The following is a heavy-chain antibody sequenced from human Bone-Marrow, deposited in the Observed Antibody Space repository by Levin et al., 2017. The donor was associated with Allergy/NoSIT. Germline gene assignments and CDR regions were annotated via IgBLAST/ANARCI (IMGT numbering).Heavy chain of an antibody. J-gene: IGHJ6*02. CDR3: AREDEDSYYAMDV. CDR2: IFSDDEK. Sequence: SGPTLVKPTETLTLTCTVSGFSLTNSRLGVTWIRQPPGKALEWLAHIFSDDEKSYSTSLESRLTISKDTSKSQVVLTMTNVDPADTGTYFCAREDEDSYYAMDVWGQGTTVTVSS. CDR1: GFSLTNSRLG. V-gene: IGHV2-26*01.